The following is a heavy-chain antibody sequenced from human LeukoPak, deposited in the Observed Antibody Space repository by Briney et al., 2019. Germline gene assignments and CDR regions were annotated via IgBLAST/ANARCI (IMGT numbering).Heavy chain of an antibody. D-gene: IGHD3-10*01. Sequence: PGGSLRLSCAASGFTFSSYAMHWVRQAPGKGLEWVAVISYDGSNKYYADSVKGRFTISRDNSKNTLYLQMNSLRAEDTAVYYCARDSDRAGHLWSVADYWGQGTLVTVSS. CDR3: ARDSDRAGHLWSVADY. CDR2: ISYDGSNK. V-gene: IGHV3-30*04. CDR1: GFTFSSYA. J-gene: IGHJ4*02.